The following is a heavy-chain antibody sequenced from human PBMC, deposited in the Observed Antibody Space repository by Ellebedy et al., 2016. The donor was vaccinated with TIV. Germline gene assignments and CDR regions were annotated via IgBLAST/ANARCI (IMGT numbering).Heavy chain of an antibody. CDR1: GGSVSSYY. V-gene: IGHV4-59*02. D-gene: IGHD6-13*01. J-gene: IGHJ4*02. CDR3: ARVTYSSSWYPKAYYFDY. CDR2: IFYSGST. Sequence: MPSETLSLTCTVSGGSVSSYYWSWIRQPPGKGLEWIGYIFYSGSTNYSPSLKSRVTISLDTSKNQFSLKLSSVTAADTAIYYCARVTYSSSWYPKAYYFDYWGQGTLVTVSS.